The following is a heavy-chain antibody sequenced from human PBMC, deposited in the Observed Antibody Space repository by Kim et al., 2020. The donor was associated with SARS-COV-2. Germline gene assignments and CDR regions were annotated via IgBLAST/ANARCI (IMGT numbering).Heavy chain of an antibody. CDR1: GDSVSSNSAT. V-gene: IGHV6-1*01. J-gene: IGHJ4*02. Sequence: SQTLSLTCAISGDSVSSNSATWNWIRQSSSRSLEWLGRTFYRSKWSTDYALSVRSRITINSDASKNQFSLQLNSVTPEDTAVYYCARRSSLSGSFDSWGQGTLVTVSS. CDR3: ARRSSLSGSFDS. CDR2: TFYRSKWST. D-gene: IGHD1-1*01.